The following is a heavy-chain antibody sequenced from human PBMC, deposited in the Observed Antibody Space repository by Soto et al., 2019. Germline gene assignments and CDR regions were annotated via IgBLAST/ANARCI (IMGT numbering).Heavy chain of an antibody. CDR2: SSGRGDII. J-gene: IGHJ4*02. CDR3: AREGRLKAPDY. CDR1: GFTFSGYA. V-gene: IGHV3-23*01. D-gene: IGHD1-26*01. Sequence: EVQLLESGGGLVQPGGSLRLSCAASGFTFSGYAMSWVRQAPGKGLEWVSASSGRGDIISYADSVKGRFTISRDNSKNTLYLQMNSLRVEDSAVYYCAREGRLKAPDYWGQGTLVTVSS.